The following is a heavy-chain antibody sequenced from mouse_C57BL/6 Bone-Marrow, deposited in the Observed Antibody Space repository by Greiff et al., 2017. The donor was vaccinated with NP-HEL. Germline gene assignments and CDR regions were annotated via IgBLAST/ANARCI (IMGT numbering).Heavy chain of an antibody. CDR2: LSSGGDYI. V-gene: IGHV5-9-1*02. Sequence: EVMLVESGEGLVKPGGSLKLSCAASGFTFSSYAMSWVRQTPEKRLEWVAYLSSGGDYIYYADTVKGRFTISRDNARNTLYLQMSSLKSEDTAMYYCTRAPHYYGSSCFDYWGQGTTRTVSS. CDR1: GFTFSSYA. CDR3: TRAPHYYGSSCFDY. J-gene: IGHJ2*01. D-gene: IGHD1-1*01.